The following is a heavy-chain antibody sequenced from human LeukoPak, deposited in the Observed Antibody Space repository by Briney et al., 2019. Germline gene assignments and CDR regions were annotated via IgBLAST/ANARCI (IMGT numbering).Heavy chain of an antibody. CDR2: IIPILGIA. CDR1: GGTFSSYT. Sequence: ASVKVSCKASGGTFSSYTISWVRQAPGQGLEWMGRIIPILGIANYAQKFQGRVTITADKSTSTAYMELSSLRSEDTAVYYCARLYCGGDCYSENYVDYWGQGTLVTVSS. D-gene: IGHD2-21*02. CDR3: ARLYCGGDCYSENYVDY. J-gene: IGHJ4*02. V-gene: IGHV1-69*02.